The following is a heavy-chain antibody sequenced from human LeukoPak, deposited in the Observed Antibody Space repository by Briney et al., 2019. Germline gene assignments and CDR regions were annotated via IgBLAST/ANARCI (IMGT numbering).Heavy chain of an antibody. V-gene: IGHV1-8*01. Sequence: ASVNVSCKTSGYTLTGYDINWVRQAAGQGFEWMGWMHPNSGDTGYAHNLQGRITITRDSSTATVFMELSSLRSDDTAVYYCARTPHPGAECDYWGQGTLVTVSS. J-gene: IGHJ4*02. CDR1: GYTLTGYD. CDR2: MHPNSGDT. D-gene: IGHD2-15*01. CDR3: ARTPHPGAECDY.